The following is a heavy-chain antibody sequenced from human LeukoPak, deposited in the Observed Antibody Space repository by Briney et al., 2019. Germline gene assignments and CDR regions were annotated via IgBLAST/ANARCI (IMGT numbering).Heavy chain of an antibody. CDR3: ARDEDHGDSRGWDFFDY. J-gene: IGHJ4*02. D-gene: IGHD6-19*01. CDR2: ISHDGSNK. Sequence: GGSLRLSCTASGFSFSTYALHWVRQAPGKGLEWVAVISHDGSNKYNADSVKGRFTISRDNSKNTLYLQMYILRAEDSAIYYCARDEDHGDSRGWDFFDYWGLGTLVTVSS. CDR1: GFSFSTYA. V-gene: IGHV3-30*04.